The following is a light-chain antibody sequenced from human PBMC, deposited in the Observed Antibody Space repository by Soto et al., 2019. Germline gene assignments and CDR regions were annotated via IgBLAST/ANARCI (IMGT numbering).Light chain of an antibody. CDR2: GNS. CDR1: NSNIGAGYD. V-gene: IGLV1-40*01. Sequence: QSALTQPPSGSGAPGQRVTISCSGSNSNIGAGYDVHWYQQLPGTAPKLLTYGNSNRPSGVPDRFSGSKSGTSASLAITGLQAEDEADYYCQSYDSSLSAYVFATGTKVTVL. J-gene: IGLJ1*01. CDR3: QSYDSSLSAYV.